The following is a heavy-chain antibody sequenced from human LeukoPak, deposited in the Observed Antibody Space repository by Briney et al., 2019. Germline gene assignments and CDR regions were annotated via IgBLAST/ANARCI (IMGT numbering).Heavy chain of an antibody. J-gene: IGHJ4*02. Sequence: ASVKVSCKASGYTFTSYDINWVRQATGQGLEGMGWMNPNSGNTGYAQKFQGRVTMTRNTSISTAYMELSSLRSEDTAVYYCARGRLIAARWVDWGQGTLVTVSS. CDR1: GYTFTSYD. CDR3: ARGRLIAARWVD. V-gene: IGHV1-8*01. CDR2: MNPNSGNT. D-gene: IGHD6-6*01.